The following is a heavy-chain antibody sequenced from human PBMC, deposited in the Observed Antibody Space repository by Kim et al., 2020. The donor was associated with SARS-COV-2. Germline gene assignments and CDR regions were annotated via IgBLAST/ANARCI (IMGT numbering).Heavy chain of an antibody. J-gene: IGHJ4*02. CDR2: T. Sequence: TGYAASVKGRFTISIDDSKNSLYLQMSSLKIEDTAVYFCARSPTGEPPFDYWGQGTLVTVSS. D-gene: IGHD3-16*01. V-gene: IGHV3-72*01. CDR3: ARSPTGEPPFDY.